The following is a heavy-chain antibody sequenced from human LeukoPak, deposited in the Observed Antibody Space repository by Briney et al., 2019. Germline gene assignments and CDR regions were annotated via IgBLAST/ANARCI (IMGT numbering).Heavy chain of an antibody. CDR1: GYTFTSYG. Sequence: ASVKVSCKASGYTFTSYGISWVRQAPGQGLEWMGWISAYNGNTNYAQKLQGRVTMTTDTSTSTAYMELSRLRSDDTAVYYCASHGAYCSGGSCYSNWFDPWGQGTLVTVSS. J-gene: IGHJ5*02. V-gene: IGHV1-18*01. CDR3: ASHGAYCSGGSCYSNWFDP. CDR2: ISAYNGNT. D-gene: IGHD2-15*01.